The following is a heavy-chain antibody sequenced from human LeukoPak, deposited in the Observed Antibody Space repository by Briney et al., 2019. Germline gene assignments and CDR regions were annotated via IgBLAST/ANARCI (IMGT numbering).Heavy chain of an antibody. J-gene: IGHJ5*02. Sequence: GGSLRLSCAASGFTFNNYAMTWVRQAPGKGLEWVSTIIGSGGSTDYADSVKGRFTISRDNSKDTLFLQMDSLRVEDTAVYYCATFCSGGDCYSFAPWGQGTLATVSS. CDR2: IIGSGGST. D-gene: IGHD2-15*01. V-gene: IGHV3-23*01. CDR3: ATFCSGGDCYSFAP. CDR1: GFTFNNYA.